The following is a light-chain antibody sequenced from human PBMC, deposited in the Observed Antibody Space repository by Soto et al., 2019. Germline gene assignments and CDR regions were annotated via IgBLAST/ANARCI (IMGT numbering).Light chain of an antibody. CDR1: SSDVGGYNY. J-gene: IGLJ1*01. Sequence: QSALTQPASVSGSPGQSITISCTGTSSDVGGYNYVSWYQQHPGKAPKRMIYDVSNRPSGVYNRFSGSKSGNTASLTISGLQAEDEADYYCSSYTSSLYVFGTGTKVTVL. V-gene: IGLV2-14*01. CDR2: DVS. CDR3: SSYTSSLYV.